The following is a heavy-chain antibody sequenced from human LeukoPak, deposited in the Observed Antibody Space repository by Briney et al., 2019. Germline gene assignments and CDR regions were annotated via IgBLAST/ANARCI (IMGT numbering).Heavy chain of an antibody. CDR1: DDSFSSHY. D-gene: IGHD4-17*01. Sequence: ASETLSLTCAVSDDSFSSHYWTWIRQPPGKGLEWIGYISYIGSTNYNPSLKSRVTISIDTSKNQFSLRLSSVTAADTAVYYCARDLVTVTKGFDIWGQGTIVSVSS. CDR3: ARDLVTVTKGFDI. V-gene: IGHV4-59*11. J-gene: IGHJ3*02. CDR2: ISYIGST.